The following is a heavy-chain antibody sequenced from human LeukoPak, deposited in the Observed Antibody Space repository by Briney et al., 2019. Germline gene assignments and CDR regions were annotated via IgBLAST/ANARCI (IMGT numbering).Heavy chain of an antibody. CDR2: ITPYNGDT. J-gene: IGHJ4*02. CDR3: ARVAGVSYNYFDS. V-gene: IGHV1-18*01. Sequence: ASVNVSCKASGYTFITYGITWVRQAPGQGLEWMGWITPYNGDTNYAQNLQDRVTMTTDTSTSTAYTELRSLRSDDTAVYFCARVAGVSYNYFDSWGQGTLVTVSS. CDR1: GYTFITYG. D-gene: IGHD1-26*01.